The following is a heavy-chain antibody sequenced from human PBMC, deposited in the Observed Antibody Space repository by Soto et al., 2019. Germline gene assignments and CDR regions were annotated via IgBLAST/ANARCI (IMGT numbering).Heavy chain of an antibody. CDR1: GGSISSGGYY. CDR3: ARRFIAEAGDVNWFDT. V-gene: IGHV4-31*03. D-gene: IGHD6-13*01. J-gene: IGHJ5*02. CDR2: IYYSGST. Sequence: SETLSLTCTVSGGSISSGGYYWSWIRQHPGKGLEWIGYIYYSGSTYYNPSLKSRVTISVDTSKNQFSLKLSSVTAAETAVYYCARRFIAEAGDVNWFDTWGQGTLVTVSS.